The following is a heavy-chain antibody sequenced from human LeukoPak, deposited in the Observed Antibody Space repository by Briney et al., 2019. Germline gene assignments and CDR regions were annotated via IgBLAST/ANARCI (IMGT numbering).Heavy chain of an antibody. CDR1: GFTFSSYS. V-gene: IGHV3-21*01. CDR2: ISSSSSYI. D-gene: IGHD3-16*02. Sequence: GGSLRLSCAASGFTFSSYSMNRVRQAPGKGLEWVSSISSSSSYIYYADSVKGRFTISRDNAKNSLYLQMNSLRAEDTAVYYCARDAYAYDYVWGSYRYTPYYFDYWGQGTLVTVSS. J-gene: IGHJ4*02. CDR3: ARDAYAYDYVWGSYRYTPYYFDY.